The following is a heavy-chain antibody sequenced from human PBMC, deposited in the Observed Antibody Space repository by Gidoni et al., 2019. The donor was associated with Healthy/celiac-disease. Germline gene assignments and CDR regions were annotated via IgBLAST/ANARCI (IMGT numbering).Heavy chain of an antibody. V-gene: IGHV3-9*01. CDR2: ISWNSGSI. J-gene: IGHJ4*02. D-gene: IGHD1-20*01. Sequence: EVQLVESGGGLVQPGRSRRPHWAAPGVTLDDYAMHWVRQAPGKGLEWVSGISWNSGSIGYADSVKGRFTISRDNAKNSLYLQMNSLSAEDTALYYCAKDMGYNWNHYYFDYWGQGTLVTVSS. CDR3: AKDMGYNWNHYYFDY. CDR1: GVTLDDYA.